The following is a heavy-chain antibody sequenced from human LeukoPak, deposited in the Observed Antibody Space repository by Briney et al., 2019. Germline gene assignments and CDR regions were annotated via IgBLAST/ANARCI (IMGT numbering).Heavy chain of an antibody. Sequence: GGSLRLSCAASRFTFSSYWMSWVRQAPGRGLGWVANIKQDGSEKYYMGSVKGRFTISRDNAKNSMYLQMNSLRAEDTAVYYCARGAVAAADAFDIWGQGTMVTVSS. V-gene: IGHV3-7*03. J-gene: IGHJ3*02. CDR3: ARGAVAAADAFDI. CDR1: RFTFSSYW. D-gene: IGHD6-19*01. CDR2: IKQDGSEK.